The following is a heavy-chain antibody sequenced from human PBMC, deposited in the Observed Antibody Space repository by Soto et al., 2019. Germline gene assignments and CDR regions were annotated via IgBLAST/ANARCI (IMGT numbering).Heavy chain of an antibody. CDR1: GGSISSYY. V-gene: IGHV4-59*08. CDR3: ARSIVVVPAASRVLLDWFDP. J-gene: IGHJ5*02. Sequence: SETLSLTCTVSGGSISSYYWSWIRQPPGKGLEWIGYIYYSGSTNYNPSLKSRVTISVDTSKNQFSLKLSSVTAADTAVYYCARSIVVVPAASRVLLDWFDPWGQGTLVTVSS. D-gene: IGHD2-2*01. CDR2: IYYSGST.